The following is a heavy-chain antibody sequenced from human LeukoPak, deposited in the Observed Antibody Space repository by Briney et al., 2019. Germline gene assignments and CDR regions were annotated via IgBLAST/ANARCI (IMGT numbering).Heavy chain of an antibody. CDR3: ARFIAAPYYFDY. D-gene: IGHD6-13*01. V-gene: IGHV3-74*01. Sequence: GGSLRLSCAASGFTFSSYWMHWVRQAPGKGLVWVSRINSDGSSTSYADSVKGRFTISRGNAKNTLYLQMNSLRAEDTAVYYCARFIAAPYYFDYWGRGTLVTVSS. CDR1: GFTFSSYW. CDR2: INSDGSST. J-gene: IGHJ4*02.